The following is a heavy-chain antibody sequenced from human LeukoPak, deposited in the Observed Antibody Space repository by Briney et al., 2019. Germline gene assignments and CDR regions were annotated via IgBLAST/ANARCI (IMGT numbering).Heavy chain of an antibody. D-gene: IGHD2-15*01. V-gene: IGHV3-43D*03. Sequence: GGSLLLSCAAYGFTLDDYAMHWVRQAPGKGVEWVSLISWNGASTYYADSVKGRFTISRDNSKNSLYLQMNSLRAEDTAFYYCAKDGVVAALGDNWFDPWGQGTLVTVSS. J-gene: IGHJ5*02. CDR3: AKDGVVAALGDNWFDP. CDR1: GFTLDDYA. CDR2: ISWNGAST.